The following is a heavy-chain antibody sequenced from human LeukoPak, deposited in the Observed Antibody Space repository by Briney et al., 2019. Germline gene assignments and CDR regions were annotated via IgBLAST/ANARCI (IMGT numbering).Heavy chain of an antibody. V-gene: IGHV1-24*01. D-gene: IGHD1-26*01. CDR2: FDPEDGET. Sequence: RASVRVSCKVSGYTLTELSMHWVRQAPGKGVEWMGGFDPEDGETIYAQKFQGRVTMTEDTSTDTAYMELSSLRSEDTAVYYCATGGSGSYDYWGQGTLVTVSS. CDR1: GYTLTELS. J-gene: IGHJ4*02. CDR3: ATGGSGSYDY.